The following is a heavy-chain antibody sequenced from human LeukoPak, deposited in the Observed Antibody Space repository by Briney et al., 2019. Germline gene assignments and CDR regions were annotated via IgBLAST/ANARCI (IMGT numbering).Heavy chain of an antibody. CDR1: GGSISSGDYY. CDR2: IYYSGST. Sequence: PSETLSLTCTVSGGSISSGDYYWSWIRQPPGKGLEWIGYIYYSGSTNYNPSLKSRVTISVDTSKNQFSLKLSSVTAADTAVYYCAKGLFHPADAFDIWGQGTMVTVSS. CDR3: AKGLFHPADAFDI. V-gene: IGHV4-30-4*08. J-gene: IGHJ3*02. D-gene: IGHD3-22*01.